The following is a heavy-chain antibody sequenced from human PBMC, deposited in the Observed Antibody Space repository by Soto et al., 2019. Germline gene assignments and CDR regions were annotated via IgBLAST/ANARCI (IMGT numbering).Heavy chain of an antibody. CDR1: GYTFTSYD. J-gene: IGHJ4*02. D-gene: IGHD2-8*01. CDR3: ARRPRGRDNMLKDY. V-gene: IGHV1-8*01. CDR2: MNPNSGNT. Sequence: QVQLVQSGAEVKKPGASVKVSCKASGYTFTSYDINWVRQATGQGLEWMGWMNPNSGNTGYAHKFQGRVTMTRNTSISTAYMELSSLRSEDTAVYYCARRPRGRDNMLKDYWGQGTLVTVSS.